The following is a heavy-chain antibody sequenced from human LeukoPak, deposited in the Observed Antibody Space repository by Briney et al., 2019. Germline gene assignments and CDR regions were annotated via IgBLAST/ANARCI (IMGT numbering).Heavy chain of an antibody. CDR1: GFSFSSYD. D-gene: IGHD5-12*01. CDR2: INSGGSHM. CDR3: ARDSIVATTKAMDV. Sequence: PGGSLRLSCAASGFSFSSYDMSWVRRAPGKGLEWVSSINSGGSHMYYADAMKGRFTISRDNAKHSLYLQMNNLRDEDTAVYYCARDSIVATTKAMDVWGQGTSVTVSS. V-gene: IGHV3-21*01. J-gene: IGHJ6*02.